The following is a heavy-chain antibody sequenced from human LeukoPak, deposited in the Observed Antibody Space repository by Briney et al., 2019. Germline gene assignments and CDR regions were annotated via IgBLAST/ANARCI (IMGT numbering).Heavy chain of an antibody. Sequence: MASETLSLTCTVSGGSISSGSYYWSWIRQPAGKGLEWIGRIYTSGSTNYNPSLKSRVTISVDTSKNQFSLKPSSVTAADTAVYYCARAEWLYSSSFDYWGQGTPVTVSS. CDR1: GGSISSGSYY. D-gene: IGHD6-6*01. V-gene: IGHV4-61*02. J-gene: IGHJ4*02. CDR3: ARAEWLYSSSFDY. CDR2: IYTSGST.